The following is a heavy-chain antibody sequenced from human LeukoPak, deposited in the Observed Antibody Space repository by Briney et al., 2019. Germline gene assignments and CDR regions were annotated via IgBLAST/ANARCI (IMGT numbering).Heavy chain of an antibody. J-gene: IGHJ4*02. CDR3: ARSGGNWGLYYDSSGDFDC. V-gene: IGHV3-30-3*01. CDR2: ISYDGSNK. CDR1: GFTFSSYA. D-gene: IGHD3-22*01. Sequence: PGGSLRLSCAASGFTFSSYAMHWVRQAPGKGLEWVAVISYDGSNKYYADSVKGRFTISRDNSKNTLYLQMNSLRAEDTAVYYCARSGGNWGLYYDSSGDFDCWGQGTLVTVSS.